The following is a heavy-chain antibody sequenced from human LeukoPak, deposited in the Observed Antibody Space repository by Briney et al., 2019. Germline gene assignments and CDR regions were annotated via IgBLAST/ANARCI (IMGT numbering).Heavy chain of an antibody. Sequence: GGSLRLSCAASGFSFDDYGMSWVRQAPGKGLEWVSGINWNGGSTGYVDSVKGRFTISRDNAKNSLYLQMNSLRAEDTALYHCARDLKYYYDSSGYYTSQGYFDLWGRDTLVSVSS. V-gene: IGHV3-20*01. CDR1: GFSFDDYG. J-gene: IGHJ2*01. CDR2: INWNGGST. D-gene: IGHD3-22*01. CDR3: ARDLKYYYDSSGYYTSQGYFDL.